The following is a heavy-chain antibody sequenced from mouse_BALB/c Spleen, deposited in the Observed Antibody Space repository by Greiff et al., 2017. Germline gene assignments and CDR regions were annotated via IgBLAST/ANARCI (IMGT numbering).Heavy chain of an antibody. V-gene: IGHV1-82*01. CDR3: ARGSGFDY. Sequence: QVQLQQSGPELVKPGASVKISCKASGYAFSSSWMNWVKQRPGQGLEWIGRIYPGDGDTNYNGKFKGKATLTADKSSSTAYMQLSSLTSVDSAVYFCARGSGFDYWGQGTTLTVSS. CDR2: IYPGDGDT. CDR1: GYAFSSSW. J-gene: IGHJ2*01.